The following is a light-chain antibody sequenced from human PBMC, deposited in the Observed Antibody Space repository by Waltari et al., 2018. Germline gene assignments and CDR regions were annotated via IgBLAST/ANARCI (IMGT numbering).Light chain of an antibody. CDR1: RSDIGSDNI. CDR2: EVS. V-gene: IGLV2-23*02. J-gene: IGLJ3*02. CDR3: SSYAGSSTWV. Sequence: QSAPIQPATVSGPPGQSISISFTGTRSDIGSDNIVSWYQQPPGKDPKLMIYEVSKRPSGVSNRFSGSKSGNTASLTISGLQAEDEADYYCSSYAGSSTWVFGGGTKLTVL.